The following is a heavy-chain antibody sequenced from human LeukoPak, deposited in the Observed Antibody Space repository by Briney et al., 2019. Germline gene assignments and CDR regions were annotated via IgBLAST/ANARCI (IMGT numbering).Heavy chain of an antibody. D-gene: IGHD3-22*01. V-gene: IGHV3-23*01. CDR3: ATADYYDSSGYYRGSDY. J-gene: IGHJ4*02. CDR1: GFTFSSYA. Sequence: SGGSLRLSCAASGFTFSSYAMSWVRQAPGKGLELVSAISGSGGNTYYADSVKGRFTISRDNSKNTLYLQMNSLRAEDTAVYYCATADYYDSSGYYRGSDYWGQGTLVTVSS. CDR2: ISGSGGNT.